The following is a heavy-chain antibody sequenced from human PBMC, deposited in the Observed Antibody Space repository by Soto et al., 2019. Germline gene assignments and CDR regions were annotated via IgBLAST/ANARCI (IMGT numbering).Heavy chain of an antibody. V-gene: IGHV3-30*18. Sequence: QVQLVESGGGVVQPGRSLRLSCAASGFTFSSYGMHWVRQAPGKGLEWVAVISYDGSNKNYADSVKGRFTISRDNSKNTQYLQMNSLRAEGTAVYYCAKEVWSGPMGVWGRGTTVTVSS. CDR3: AKEVWSGPMGV. J-gene: IGHJ6*02. D-gene: IGHD3-3*01. CDR1: GFTFSSYG. CDR2: ISYDGSNK.